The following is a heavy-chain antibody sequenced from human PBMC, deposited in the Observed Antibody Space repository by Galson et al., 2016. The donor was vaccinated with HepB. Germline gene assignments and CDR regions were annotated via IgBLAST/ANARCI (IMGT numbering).Heavy chain of an antibody. D-gene: IGHD3-10*01. CDR3: ASEDYGFRY. CDR2: IYHSGTT. CDR1: GSSIRTGYY. J-gene: IGHJ4*02. Sequence: ETLSLTCTVSGSSIRTGYYWGWIRQSAGKGLEWIGSIYHSGTTYYKVSFKSRVTISVDTSKNQLSLRLTSVTAADTAVYYCASEDYGFRYWGQGALVTVS. V-gene: IGHV4-38-2*02.